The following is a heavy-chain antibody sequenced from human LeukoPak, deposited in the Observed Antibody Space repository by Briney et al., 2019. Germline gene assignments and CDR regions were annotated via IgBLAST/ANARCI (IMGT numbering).Heavy chain of an antibody. CDR2: IYYSGST. Sequence: PSETLPLTCTVSGGSISSYYWSWIRQPPGKGLEWIGYIYYSGSTNYNPSLKSRVTISVDTSKNQFSLKLSSVTAADTAVYYCARAPPYCSSTSCYAYYFDYWGQGTLVTVSS. D-gene: IGHD2-2*01. CDR3: ARAPPYCSSTSCYAYYFDY. CDR1: GGSISSYY. J-gene: IGHJ4*02. V-gene: IGHV4-59*01.